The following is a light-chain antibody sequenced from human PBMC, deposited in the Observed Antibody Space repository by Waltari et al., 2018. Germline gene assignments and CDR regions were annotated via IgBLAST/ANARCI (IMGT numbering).Light chain of an antibody. Sequence: QSALTQPASVSGSPGQSIIISCTGTSSDVGSYNLVSWYQQHPGKAPKLMIYEGSKRPSGVSNRFSGSKSGNTASLTISGLQAEDEADYYCSSYAGSSTFVFGTGTKVTVL. CDR1: SSDVGSYNL. V-gene: IGLV2-23*03. J-gene: IGLJ1*01. CDR2: EGS. CDR3: SSYAGSSTFV.